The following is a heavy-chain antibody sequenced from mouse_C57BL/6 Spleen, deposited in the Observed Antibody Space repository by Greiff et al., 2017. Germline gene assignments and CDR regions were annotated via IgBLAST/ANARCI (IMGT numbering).Heavy chain of an antibody. CDR1: GYTFTSYW. CDR3: ALYYCSSPYEFDY. D-gene: IGHD1-1*01. J-gene: IGHJ2*01. CDR2: ISPSGGYT. V-gene: IGHV1-7*01. Sequence: VQLQESGAELAKPGASVTLSCTASGYTFTSYWMHWVNQRPGQGLEWIGYISPSGGYTKYNQKFKDKATLNADNTSSTAYMQRSSRTYEDSAVYYCALYYCSSPYEFDYWGQGTTLTVSS.